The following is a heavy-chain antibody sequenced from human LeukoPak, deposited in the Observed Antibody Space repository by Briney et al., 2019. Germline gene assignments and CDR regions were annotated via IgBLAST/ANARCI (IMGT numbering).Heavy chain of an antibody. V-gene: IGHV4-39*01. CDR1: GGSISSSSYY. CDR2: IYYSGST. Sequence: SETLSLTCTVSGGSISSSSYYWGGLRQPPGTGREGIVSIYYSGSTYYNPSLKSRVTISVDTSKNQFSLKLSSVTAADTAVYYCARVKYYGSGSQYYFDYWGQGTLVTVSS. J-gene: IGHJ4*02. D-gene: IGHD3-10*01. CDR3: ARVKYYGSGSQYYFDY.